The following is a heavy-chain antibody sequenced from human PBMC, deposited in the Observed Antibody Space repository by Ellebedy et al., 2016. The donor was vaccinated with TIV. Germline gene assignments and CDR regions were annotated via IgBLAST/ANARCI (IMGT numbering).Heavy chain of an antibody. CDR2: IWPGDSDT. D-gene: IGHD2-8*02. V-gene: IGHV5-51*01. CDR1: GYKFNNYW. J-gene: IGHJ4*02. CDR3: ARQGGSYWANLDS. Sequence: GESLKISCKGSGYKFNNYWIAWVRQVPGKGLEWVGIIWPGDSDTRYSPSFQGHVTISVDKSVSTAYLQWSSLRTSDTAIYFCARQGGSYWANLDSWGQGTRVTVSS.